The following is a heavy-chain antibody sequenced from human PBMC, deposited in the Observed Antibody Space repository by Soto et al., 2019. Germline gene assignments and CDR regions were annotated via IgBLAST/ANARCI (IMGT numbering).Heavy chain of an antibody. CDR2: IWYDGSNK. D-gene: IGHD3-3*01. V-gene: IGHV3-33*01. CDR3: ARAGFETGVDIQPYAFDI. J-gene: IGHJ3*02. CDR1: GFTFSSYG. Sequence: GGSLRLSCAASGFTFSSYGMHWVRQAPGKGLEWVAVIWYDGSNKYYADSVKGRFTISRDNSKNTLYLQMNSLRAEDTAVYYSARAGFETGVDIQPYAFDIWGQGTTVTVSS.